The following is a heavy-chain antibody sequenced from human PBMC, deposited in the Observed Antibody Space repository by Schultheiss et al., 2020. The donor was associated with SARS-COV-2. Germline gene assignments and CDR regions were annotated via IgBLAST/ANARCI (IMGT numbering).Heavy chain of an antibody. Sequence: SQTLSLTCAVYGGSFSGYYWSWIRQPPGKGLEWIGYIYYSGSTYYNPSLKSRVTISVDRSKNQFSLKLSSVTAADTAVYYCARQAGEIWGYGVRPGYFDYWGQGTLVTGSA. V-gene: IGHV4-59*08. CDR3: ARQAGEIWGYGVRPGYFDY. J-gene: IGHJ4*02. CDR1: GGSFSGYY. D-gene: IGHD3-10*01. CDR2: IYYSGST.